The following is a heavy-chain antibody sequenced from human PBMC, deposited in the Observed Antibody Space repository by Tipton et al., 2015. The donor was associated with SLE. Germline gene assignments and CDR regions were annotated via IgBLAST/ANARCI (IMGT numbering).Heavy chain of an antibody. CDR3: ARLGTGIFDY. D-gene: IGHD1-1*01. V-gene: IGHV4-59*01. CDR1: GGSISSYY. CDR2: IYYSGST. Sequence: TLSLTCTVSGGSISSYYWSWIRQPPGKGLEWIGYIYYSGSTNYNPSLKSRVTISVDTSKNQFSLKLSSVTAADTAVYYCARLGTGIFDYRGQGTLVTVSS. J-gene: IGHJ4*02.